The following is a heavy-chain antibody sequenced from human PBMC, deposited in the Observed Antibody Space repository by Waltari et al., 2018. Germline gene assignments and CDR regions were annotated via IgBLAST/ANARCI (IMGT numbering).Heavy chain of an antibody. CDR1: GGSISSGSYY. CDR3: ARAGGGYCTNGVCYVDY. J-gene: IGHJ4*02. CDR2: MCISGRT. V-gene: IGHV4-61*02. Sequence: QVQLQESGPGLVKPSQTLSLTCTVSGGSISSGSYYWSWIRQPAGKGLEWIGRMCISGRTTFTPPLKGRVTISVDTSKTQFSLKLVSVTAADTAVYYCARAGGGYCTNGVCYVDYWGQGTLVTVSS. D-gene: IGHD2-8*01.